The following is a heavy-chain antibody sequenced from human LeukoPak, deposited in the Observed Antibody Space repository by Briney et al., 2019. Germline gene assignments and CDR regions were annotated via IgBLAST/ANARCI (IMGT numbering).Heavy chain of an antibody. CDR3: AKDGVGATPKYYFDY. V-gene: IGHV3-23*01. J-gene: IGHJ4*02. D-gene: IGHD1-26*01. CDR2: ISGSGGST. CDR1: GFTFSSYA. Sequence: PAGGSLRLSCAASGFTFSSYAMSWVRQAPGKGLEWVSAISGSGGSTYYADSVKGRFTISRDNSKNTLYLQMNSLRAEDTAVYYCAKDGVGATPKYYFDYWGQGTLVTVSS.